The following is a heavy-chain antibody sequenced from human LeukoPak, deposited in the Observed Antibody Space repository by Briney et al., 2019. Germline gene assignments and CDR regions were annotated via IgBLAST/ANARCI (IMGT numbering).Heavy chain of an antibody. CDR3: ATDFLGATIDDAFDI. CDR2: FDPEDGET. V-gene: IGHV1-24*01. CDR1: GYTLTELS. Sequence: ASVKVSCKVSGYTLTELSMHWVRQAPGKGLEWIGGFDPEDGETIYAQKFQGRVTMTEDTSTDTAYMELSSLRSEDTAVYYCATDFLGATIDDAFDIWGQGTMVTVSS. D-gene: IGHD3-3*01. J-gene: IGHJ3*02.